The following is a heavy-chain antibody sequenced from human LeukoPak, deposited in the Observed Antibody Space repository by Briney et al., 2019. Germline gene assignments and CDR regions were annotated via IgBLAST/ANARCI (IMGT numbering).Heavy chain of an antibody. V-gene: IGHV3-11*01. CDR2: TSGSGTTI. J-gene: IGHJ3*01. CDR1: GFTFTDYY. D-gene: IGHD1-7*01. Sequence: GGSLRLSCAASGFTFTDYYMGWIRQAPGKGLEWLSYTSGSGTTIFYADSVKGRFTISRDNAENSVDLQMNSLRAEDTAVYYCGRDFGLVGTKRSFDLWGQGTMVTVSS. CDR3: GRDFGLVGTKRSFDL.